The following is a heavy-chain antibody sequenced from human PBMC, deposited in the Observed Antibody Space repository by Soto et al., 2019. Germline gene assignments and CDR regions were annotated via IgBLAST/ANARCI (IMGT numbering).Heavy chain of an antibody. D-gene: IGHD6-6*01. V-gene: IGHV4-31*03. CDR3: ARGIAARTNWFDP. Sequence: SETLSLTCTVAGGYISSGGYYWSWIRQHPGKGLEWIGYIYYSGSTYYNPSLKSRVTISVDTSKNQFSLKLSSVTAADTAVYYCARGIAARTNWFDPWGQGTLVTVSS. CDR2: IYYSGST. J-gene: IGHJ5*02. CDR1: GGYISSGGYY.